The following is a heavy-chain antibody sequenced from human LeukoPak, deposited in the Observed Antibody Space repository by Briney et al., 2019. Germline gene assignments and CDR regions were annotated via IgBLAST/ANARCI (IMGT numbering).Heavy chain of an antibody. J-gene: IGHJ4*02. CDR1: GFTLSSYS. CDR3: ARDQGGYYPYDY. Sequence: GGSLRLSCAASGFTLSSYSMNWVRQAPGKGLEWVSYINSGSNTIYYADSVKGRFTISRDNAKSSLYLQMNSLRAEDTAVYYCARDQGGYYPYDYWGQGTLVTVSS. CDR2: INSGSNTI. V-gene: IGHV3-48*01. D-gene: IGHD3-22*01.